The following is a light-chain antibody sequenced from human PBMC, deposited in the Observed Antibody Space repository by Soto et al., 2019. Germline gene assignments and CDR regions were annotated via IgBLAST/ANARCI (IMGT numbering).Light chain of an antibody. CDR3: SSYAGSNNFDV. V-gene: IGLV2-8*01. CDR2: EVS. J-gene: IGLJ1*01. CDR1: SSDVGGYNY. Sequence: QSVLTQPPSASGSPGQSXTISCTGTSSDVGGYNYVSWYQQHPGKAPKLMIYEVSKRPSGVPDRFSGSKSGNTASLTVSGLQAEDEADYYCSSYAGSNNFDVFGTGTKVXXL.